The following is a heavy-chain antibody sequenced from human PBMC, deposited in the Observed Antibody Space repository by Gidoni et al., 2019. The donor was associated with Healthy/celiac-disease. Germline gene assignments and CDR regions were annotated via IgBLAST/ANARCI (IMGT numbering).Heavy chain of an antibody. J-gene: IGHJ6*02. CDR1: GFTFSDYY. D-gene: IGHD2-15*01. Sequence: QVQLVESGGGLVKPGGSLRLSCSASGFTFSDYYMSWIRQAPGKGLEWVSYISSSSSYTNYADSVKGRFTISRDNAKNSLYLQMNSLRAEDTAVYYCARVQGGDCSGGSCYSFYYYYGMDVWGQGTTVTVSS. V-gene: IGHV3-11*05. CDR2: ISSSSSYT. CDR3: ARVQGGDCSGGSCYSFYYYYGMDV.